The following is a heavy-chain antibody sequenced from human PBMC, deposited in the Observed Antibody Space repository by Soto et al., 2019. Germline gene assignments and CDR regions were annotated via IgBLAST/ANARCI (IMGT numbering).Heavy chain of an antibody. CDR1: GFTFSSYA. Sequence: GGSLRLSCAASGFTFSSYAMHWVRQAPGKGLEWVAVISYDGSNKYYADSVKGRFTISRDNSKNTLYLQMNSLRAEDTAVYYCARDQSSYDFADGMDVWGQGTTVTVSS. V-gene: IGHV3-30-3*01. CDR2: ISYDGSNK. D-gene: IGHD3-3*01. CDR3: ARDQSSYDFADGMDV. J-gene: IGHJ6*02.